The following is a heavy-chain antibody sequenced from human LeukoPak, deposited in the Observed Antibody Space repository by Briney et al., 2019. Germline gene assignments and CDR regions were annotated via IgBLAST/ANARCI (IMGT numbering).Heavy chain of an antibody. V-gene: IGHV3-30*04. CDR2: ISYDGSNK. J-gene: IGHJ4*02. CDR1: GFTFSSYA. Sequence: GGSLRLSCAAAGFTFSSYAMHWVRQAPGKGLEWVAVISYDGSNKYYADSVKGRFTISRDNSKNTLYLQMNSLRAEDTAVYYCARLSGDLLGDYWGQGTLVTVSS. CDR3: ARLSGDLLGDY. D-gene: IGHD2-21*02.